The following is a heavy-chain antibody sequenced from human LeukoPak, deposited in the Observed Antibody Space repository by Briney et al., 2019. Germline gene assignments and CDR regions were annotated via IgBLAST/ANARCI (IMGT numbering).Heavy chain of an antibody. J-gene: IGHJ4*02. CDR1: GFTFSNYW. CDR3: ARDLYRIVVVPHYFDY. CDR2: IKEDGSEK. D-gene: IGHD3-22*01. Sequence: PGGSLRLSCAASGFTFSNYWMSWVRQAPGEGLEWVANIKEDGSEKYYVDSVKGRFTISGDNAKKSLYLQMNSLRAQDTAVYYCARDLYRIVVVPHYFDYWGQGTLVTVSS. V-gene: IGHV3-7*01.